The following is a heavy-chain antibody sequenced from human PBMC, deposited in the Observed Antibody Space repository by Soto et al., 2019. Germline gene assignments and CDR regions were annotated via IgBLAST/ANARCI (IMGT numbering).Heavy chain of an antibody. CDR3: ATGPRSSNGYRQFDY. V-gene: IGHV4-39*02. D-gene: IGHD6-25*01. J-gene: IGHJ4*02. CDR1: GTSISSTDYY. Sequence: SETRSLTCTVSGTSISSTDYYWGWIRQPPGKGLEWITSIYYTGMTYYNPSLKSRVTISVDTSKNHFSLKLSSVTAADRAAYYCATGPRSSNGYRQFDYLGQGTLVTVSS. CDR2: IYYTGMT.